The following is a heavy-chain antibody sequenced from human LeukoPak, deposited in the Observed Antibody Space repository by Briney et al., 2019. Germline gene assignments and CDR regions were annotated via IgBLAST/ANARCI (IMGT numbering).Heavy chain of an antibody. CDR1: GGTFSSYA. CDR2: IIPILGTA. Sequence: SVKVSCKASGGTFSSYAISWVRQAPGQGLEWMGGIIPILGTANYAQKFQGRVTITADKSTSTAYMELSSLRSEDTAVYYCARDLMGDYGDWNFDYWGQGTLVTVSS. CDR3: ARDLMGDYGDWNFDY. J-gene: IGHJ4*02. V-gene: IGHV1-69*10. D-gene: IGHD4-17*01.